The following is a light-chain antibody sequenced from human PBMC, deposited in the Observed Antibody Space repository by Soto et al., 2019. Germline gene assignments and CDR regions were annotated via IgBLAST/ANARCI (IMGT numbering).Light chain of an antibody. J-gene: IGKJ4*01. CDR2: KAS. V-gene: IGKV1-5*03. CDR3: QQYSRFSLT. CDR1: ESISSW. Sequence: DIQMTPSPSTLSASVGDRVTITCRASESISSWLAWYQQKPGKAPKLLIYKASSLESGVPSRFTGSGSGTEFTLTISSLQPDDFATYHCQQYSRFSLTFGGGTKVEIK.